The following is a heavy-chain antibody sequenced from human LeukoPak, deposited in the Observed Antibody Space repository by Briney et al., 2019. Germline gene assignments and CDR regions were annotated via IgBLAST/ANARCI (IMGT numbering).Heavy chain of an antibody. J-gene: IGHJ4*02. V-gene: IGHV3-23*01. D-gene: IGHD5-12*01. CDR1: GFPFSSHG. CDR3: AKDGAWLRFDD. CDR2: ISPGGGPT. Sequence: SGGSLRLSCAGSGFPFSSHGMNWVRQAPGKGLEWVSGISPGGGPTYHADSVKGRFSISRDDLKNTLYLQMTNLRAEDTAVYYCAKDGAWLRFDDWGQGILVTVSS.